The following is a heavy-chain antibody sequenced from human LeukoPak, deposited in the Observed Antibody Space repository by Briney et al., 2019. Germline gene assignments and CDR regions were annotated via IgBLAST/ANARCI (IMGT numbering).Heavy chain of an antibody. CDR3: ARGSFIFDY. J-gene: IGHJ4*02. V-gene: IGHV4-59*01. CDR1: GGSISSYY. CDR2: IYYSGST. Sequence: PSETLSLTCTVSGGSISSYYWSWIRQPPGKGLEWIGYIYYSGSTNYNPSLKSRVTISVDTSKNQFSLKLSSVTAADTAVYYCARGSFIFDYWSQGTLVTVSS.